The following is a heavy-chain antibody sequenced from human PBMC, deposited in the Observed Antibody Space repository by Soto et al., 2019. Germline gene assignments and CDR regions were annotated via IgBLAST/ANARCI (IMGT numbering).Heavy chain of an antibody. J-gene: IGHJ4*02. D-gene: IGHD3-10*01. V-gene: IGHV4-59*01. CDR3: ASHPGGADY. Sequence: EILSPACTLSGGCISSYYWSWIRQPPGRGLEWIGYIYYSGSTNYNPSLKSPFTISVDRSKKQLALELSSVAAADKAVYYCASHPGGADYWGQGTLVTVPS. CDR1: GGCISSYY. CDR2: IYYSGST.